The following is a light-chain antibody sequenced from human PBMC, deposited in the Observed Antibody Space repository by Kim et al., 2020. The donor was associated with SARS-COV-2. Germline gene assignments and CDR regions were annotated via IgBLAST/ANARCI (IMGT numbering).Light chain of an antibody. J-gene: IGLJ3*02. CDR2: DVT. V-gene: IGLV2-14*03. Sequence: GQSITISYTGTSSDVGFYNYVSWYQQRPTQAPKLLIYDVTTRAPGVSDRFSGSKSGSTASLTISGLQAEDEAHYYCSSYTSSGTWVFGGGTHLTVL. CDR3: SSYTSSGTWV. CDR1: SSDVGFYNY.